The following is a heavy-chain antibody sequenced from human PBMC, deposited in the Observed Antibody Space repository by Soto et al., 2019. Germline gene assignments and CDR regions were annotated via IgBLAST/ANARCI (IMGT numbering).Heavy chain of an antibody. CDR2: ISAGGGST. CDR3: AKLMTTTWRGCVDY. Sequence: EVPLLESGGGLVQPGGSLRLSCAASGFTFNNYAMIWVRQAPGKGLEWVSVISAGGGSTDYADSVKGRFTISRDNXKNTLYLQMHSLRAEDTAVYYCAKLMTTTWRGCVDYWGQGTLVTVSS. J-gene: IGHJ4*02. D-gene: IGHD3-16*01. CDR1: GFTFNNYA. V-gene: IGHV3-23*01.